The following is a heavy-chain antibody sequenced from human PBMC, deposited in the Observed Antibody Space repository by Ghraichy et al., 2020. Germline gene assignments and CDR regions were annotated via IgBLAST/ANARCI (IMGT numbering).Heavy chain of an antibody. CDR1: GFTFSSYA. CDR3: AKDRREYSSSWYFDP. V-gene: IGHV3-23*01. Sequence: CAASGFTFSSYAMSWVRQAPGKGLEWVSAFSGSGSSTYYADSVKGRFTISRDNSKNTLYLQMNSLRAEDTAVYYCAKDRREYSSSWYFDPWGQGTLVTVSS. D-gene: IGHD6-13*01. J-gene: IGHJ5*02. CDR2: FSGSGSST.